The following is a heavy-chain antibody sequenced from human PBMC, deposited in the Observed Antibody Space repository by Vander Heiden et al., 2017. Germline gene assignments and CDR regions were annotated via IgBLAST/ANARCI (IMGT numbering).Heavy chain of an antibody. D-gene: IGHD6-13*01. CDR1: GCTFSSYS. CDR3: ARAFRYSSSWYGY. J-gene: IGHJ4*02. V-gene: IGHV3-48*02. CDR2: ISSSSSTI. Sequence: EVQLVESGGGLVQPGGSLRLSCAASGCTFSSYSMNWVRQAPGKGLEWVSYISSSSSTIYYADSVKGRFTISRDNAKNSLYLQMNSLRDEDTAVYYCARAFRYSSSWYGYWGQGTLVTVSS.